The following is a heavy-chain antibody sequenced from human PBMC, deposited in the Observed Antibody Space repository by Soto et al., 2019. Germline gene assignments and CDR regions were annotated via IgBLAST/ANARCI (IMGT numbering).Heavy chain of an antibody. CDR3: AHSEGGYELTDYMDV. D-gene: IGHD2-2*01. CDR2: IYWDDGK. CDR1: GFSLSTSGVG. V-gene: IGHV2-5*02. J-gene: IGHJ6*01. Sequence: QITLKESGPTLVKPTQPLTLTCTFSGFSLSTSGVGVGWIRQPPGKALEWLALIYWDDGKRYSPSLKSRLTIPKDTSKNQVVLTMTNMDPVDTATYYCAHSEGGYELTDYMDVWGKGPRSPSPQ.